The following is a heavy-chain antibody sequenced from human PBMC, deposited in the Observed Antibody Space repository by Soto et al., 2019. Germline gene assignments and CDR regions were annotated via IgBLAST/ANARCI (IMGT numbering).Heavy chain of an antibody. J-gene: IGHJ4*02. Sequence: SETLSLTCTVSGGSISSYYWSWIRQLPGKGLEWIGYIYYSGSTNYNPSLKSRVTISVDTSKNQFSLKLSSVTAADTAVYYCASLDYYDSSGYPAPFDYWGQGTLVTVSS. CDR1: GGSISSYY. V-gene: IGHV4-59*01. D-gene: IGHD3-22*01. CDR3: ASLDYYDSSGYPAPFDY. CDR2: IYYSGST.